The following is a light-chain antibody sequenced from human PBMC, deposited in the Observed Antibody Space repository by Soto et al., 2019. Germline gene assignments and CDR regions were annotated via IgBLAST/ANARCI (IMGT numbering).Light chain of an antibody. CDR2: DVT. CDR3: CSYSSSSALPYV. Sequence: QSALTQPASVSGSPGQSIAISCTGTSNDVGDYNYASWYQQYPGKAPKLIIHDVTTRPSGVSGRFAGSKSGNTASLTISGLQPEDEADYYCCSYSSSSALPYVFGTGTKVTVL. J-gene: IGLJ1*01. CDR1: SNDVGDYNY. V-gene: IGLV2-14*01.